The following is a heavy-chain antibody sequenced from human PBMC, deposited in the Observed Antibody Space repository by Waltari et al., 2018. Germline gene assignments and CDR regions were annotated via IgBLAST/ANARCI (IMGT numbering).Heavy chain of an antibody. CDR1: GGTFSSYA. D-gene: IGHD1-26*01. CDR3: ARSVVGATRDYYYGMDV. CDR2: IIPIFGTA. Sequence: QVQLVQSGAEVKKPGSSVKVSCKASGGTFSSYAFLWVRRAHGQGLEWMGGIIPIFGTANYAQKFQGRVTITADESTSTAYMELSSLRSEDTAVYYCARSVVGATRDYYYGMDVWGQGTTVTVSS. J-gene: IGHJ6*02. V-gene: IGHV1-69*01.